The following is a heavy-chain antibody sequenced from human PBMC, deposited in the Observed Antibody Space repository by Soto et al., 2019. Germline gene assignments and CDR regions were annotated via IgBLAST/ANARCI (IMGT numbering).Heavy chain of an antibody. CDR1: GFAFSTYA. J-gene: IGHJ4*02. Sequence: DVNLLQSGGGSAQPGGSLRLSCATSGFAFSTYAMTWVRQVPGRRLEWVSTILPDETGFYTVSVKGRFTISRDNFRGILYLQMNDLWVEDGAIYFCAKDRLPTSGQRFYFDSWGQGSLVTVSS. CDR2: ILPDETG. CDR3: AKDRLPTSGQRFYFDS. V-gene: IGHV3-23*01. D-gene: IGHD2-15*01.